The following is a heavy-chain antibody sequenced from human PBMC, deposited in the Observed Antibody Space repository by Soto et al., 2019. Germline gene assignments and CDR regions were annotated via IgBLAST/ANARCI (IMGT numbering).Heavy chain of an antibody. Sequence: QVQLVQSGAEVKKPGASVKVSCKASGYTFTSYGISWVRQAPGQGLEWMGWISAYNGNTNYAQKLQGRVTMTTDTSTSTAYIELRSLRSDDTAVDYCARDISMGWFGDGKQFDYWGQGTLVTVSS. CDR2: ISAYNGNT. CDR3: ARDISMGWFGDGKQFDY. CDR1: GYTFTSYG. J-gene: IGHJ4*02. V-gene: IGHV1-18*01. D-gene: IGHD3-10*01.